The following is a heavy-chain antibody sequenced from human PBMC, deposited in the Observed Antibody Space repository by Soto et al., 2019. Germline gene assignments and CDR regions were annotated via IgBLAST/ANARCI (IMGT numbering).Heavy chain of an antibody. Sequence: VQLVESGGGVVQPGSSLRLSCVASGFTFTSYGMHWVRQAPGKGLEWVALISYDGSKQYYAESVKGRFTISRDNSKNTLDLQLKSLHTEDTALSYCATEGPNKTDYGAEDFQYWGQGAPGTVSS. CDR3: ATEGPNKTDYGAEDFQY. D-gene: IGHD3-10*01. CDR1: GFTFTSYG. CDR2: ISYDGSKQ. J-gene: IGHJ4*02. V-gene: IGHV3-30*03.